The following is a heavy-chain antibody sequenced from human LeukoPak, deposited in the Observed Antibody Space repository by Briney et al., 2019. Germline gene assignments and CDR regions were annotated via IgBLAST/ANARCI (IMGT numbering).Heavy chain of an antibody. Sequence: PSETLSHTCAVYGGPFSGYYWSWIRQPPGKGLEWIGEINHSGSTNYNPSLKSRVTISVDTSKNQFSLKLSSVTAADTAVYYCARGSAAAAHDYWGQGTLVTVSS. D-gene: IGHD6-13*01. J-gene: IGHJ4*02. CDR3: ARGSAAAAHDY. CDR2: INHSGST. V-gene: IGHV4-34*01. CDR1: GGPFSGYY.